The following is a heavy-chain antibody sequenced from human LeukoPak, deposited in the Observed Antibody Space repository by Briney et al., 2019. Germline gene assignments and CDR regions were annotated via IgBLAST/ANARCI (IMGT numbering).Heavy chain of an antibody. CDR1: GGSFSGYY. CDR2: INHSGST. V-gene: IGHV4-34*01. Sequence: SETLSLTCAVYGGSFSGYYWSWIRQPPGKGLEWIGEINHSGSTNYNPSLKSRFTISVDTSKNQFSLKLSSVTAADTAVYYCARRYYASGSYVWFDPWGQGTLVTVSS. D-gene: IGHD3-10*01. CDR3: ARRYYASGSYVWFDP. J-gene: IGHJ5*02.